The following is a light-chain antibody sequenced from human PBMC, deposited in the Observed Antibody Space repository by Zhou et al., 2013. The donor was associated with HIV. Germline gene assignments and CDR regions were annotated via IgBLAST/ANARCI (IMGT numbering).Light chain of an antibody. CDR3: QQYSSWPT. CDR1: QSVSSN. Sequence: EVVMTQSAATLSVSPGESATLSCRASQSVSSNLAWYQQKPGQAPRLLIYGSSTRATGIPARFSGSGSGTEFTLTISSMQSEDFAVYYCQQYSSWPTFGHGTKVEIK. CDR2: GSS. V-gene: IGKV3-15*01. J-gene: IGKJ1*01.